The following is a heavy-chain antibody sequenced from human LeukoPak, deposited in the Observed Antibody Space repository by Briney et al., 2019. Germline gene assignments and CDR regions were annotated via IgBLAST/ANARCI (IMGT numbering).Heavy chain of an antibody. V-gene: IGHV3-23*01. Sequence: PGGSLRLSCAASGFPFSSSVMSWVRQAPGKGLEWVSIISVSDSGTHYADSVKGRFSVSRDTSKNTVYLQMNSLKAEDTATYYCAKVGPKSYFASGSYSDYWGQGTLVTVSP. CDR3: AKVGPKSYFASGSYSDY. CDR1: GFPFSSSV. CDR2: ISVSDSGT. D-gene: IGHD3-10*01. J-gene: IGHJ4*02.